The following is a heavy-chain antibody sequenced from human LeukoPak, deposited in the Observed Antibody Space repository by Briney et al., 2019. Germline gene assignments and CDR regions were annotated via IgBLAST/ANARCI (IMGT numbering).Heavy chain of an antibody. D-gene: IGHD5-12*01. Sequence: GASVKVSCKVSGYTLTELSIHWVRQAPGKGLEWMGGFDPEDGETIYAQKFQGRVTMTEDTSTDTAYMELSSLRSEDTAVYYCATDRYGTRLLDYWGQGTLVTVSA. CDR1: GYTLTELS. V-gene: IGHV1-24*01. CDR2: FDPEDGET. J-gene: IGHJ4*02. CDR3: ATDRYGTRLLDY.